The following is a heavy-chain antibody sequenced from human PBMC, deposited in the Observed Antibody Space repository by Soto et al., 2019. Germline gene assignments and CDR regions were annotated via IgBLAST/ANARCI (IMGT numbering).Heavy chain of an antibody. V-gene: IGHV5-51*01. CDR2: IYPGDSDT. CDR1: GYTFTNYW. J-gene: IGHJ6*02. Sequence: PVESLKISCKGSGYTFTNYWIGWVLQMAGKGLEWMGIIYPGDSDTKYNPSFQGQVTISADKSITTTYLQWSSLKASETAIYYCAASIFYYGMDVWGQGTTVTVSS. CDR3: AASIFYYGMDV.